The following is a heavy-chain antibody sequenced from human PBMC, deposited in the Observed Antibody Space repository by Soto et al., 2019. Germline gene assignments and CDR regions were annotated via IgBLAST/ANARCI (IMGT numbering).Heavy chain of an antibody. CDR1: GCSISSYY. CDR2: IYYSGST. J-gene: IGHJ5*02. V-gene: IGHV4-59*01. Sequence: QVQLQESGPGLVKPSETLSLTCTVSGCSISSYYWSWIRQPPGKGLEWIGYIYYSGSTNYNPSLKSRVTISVDTSKNQFSLKLSSVTAADTAVYYCARDSQGTLGWFDPWGQGTLVTVSS. D-gene: IGHD3-10*01. CDR3: ARDSQGTLGWFDP.